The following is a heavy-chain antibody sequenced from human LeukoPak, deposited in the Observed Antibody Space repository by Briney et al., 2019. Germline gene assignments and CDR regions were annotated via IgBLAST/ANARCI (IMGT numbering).Heavy chain of an antibody. CDR2: IYYSGST. J-gene: IGHJ3*02. Sequence: KPSETLSLTCTVSGGSISSYYWSWIRQPPGKGLEWIGYIYYSGSTNYNPSLKSRVTISVDTSKNQFSLKLSSVTAADTAVYYCARDFDSPMAFDIWGQGTMVTVSS. D-gene: IGHD3-9*01. CDR3: ARDFDSPMAFDI. V-gene: IGHV4-59*01. CDR1: GGSISSYY.